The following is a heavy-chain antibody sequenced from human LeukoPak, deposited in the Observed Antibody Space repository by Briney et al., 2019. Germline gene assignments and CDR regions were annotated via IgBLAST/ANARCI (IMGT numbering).Heavy chain of an antibody. Sequence: PGGSLRLSCAASGFTFSSYAMHWVRQAPGKGLEWVTVISYDGSNKYYADSVKGRFTISRDNSKNTLYLQMNSLRAEDTAVYYCARGSVWGHYWGQGTLVTVSS. CDR1: GFTFSSYA. J-gene: IGHJ4*02. CDR2: ISYDGSNK. CDR3: ARGSVWGHY. V-gene: IGHV3-30*04. D-gene: IGHD3-16*01.